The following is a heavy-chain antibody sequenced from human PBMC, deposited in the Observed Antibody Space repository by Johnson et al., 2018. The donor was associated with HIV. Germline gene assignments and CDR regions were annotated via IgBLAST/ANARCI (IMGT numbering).Heavy chain of an antibody. J-gene: IGHJ3*02. V-gene: IGHV3-33*01. D-gene: IGHD1-26*01. CDR2: IWYDGSNK. CDR1: GFTFSSYG. Sequence: QMLLVESGGGVVQPGRSLRLSCAASGFTFSSYGMHWVRQAPGKGLEWVAVIWYDGSNKYYADSVKGRFTISRDNAKNSLYLQMNSLRAEDTAVYYCARVQSLQWELLDGDAFDIWGQGTMVTVSS. CDR3: ARVQSLQWELLDGDAFDI.